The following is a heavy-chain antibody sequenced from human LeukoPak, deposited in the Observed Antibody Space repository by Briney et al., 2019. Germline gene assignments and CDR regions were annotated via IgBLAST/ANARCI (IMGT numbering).Heavy chain of an antibody. CDR2: ISWNGRNT. V-gene: IGHV3-20*04. D-gene: IGHD3-22*01. CDR3: ARVQQYDKFDY. J-gene: IGHJ4*02. Sequence: GGSLRLSCAASGFIFRIYGMSWVRQAPGKGLEWVSGISWNGRNTAYAESLKGRFTISRDNAKNSLYLQMNSLRAEDTAFYYCARVQQYDKFDYWGQGTLVTVSS. CDR1: GFIFRIYG.